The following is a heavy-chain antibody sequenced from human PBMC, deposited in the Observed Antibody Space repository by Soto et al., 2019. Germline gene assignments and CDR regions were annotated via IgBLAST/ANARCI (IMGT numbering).Heavy chain of an antibody. CDR1: GFTFSSYG. V-gene: IGHV3-30*18. Sequence: QVQLVESGGGVVQPGRSLRLSCAASGFTFSSYGMHWVRQAPGKGLEWVAVISYDGSNKYYADSVKGRFTISRDNSKNTLYLQMNSLRAEDTAVYYCAKGGRDARIQLWFYMGDYWGQGTLVTVSS. J-gene: IGHJ4*02. D-gene: IGHD5-18*01. CDR3: AKGGRDARIQLWFYMGDY. CDR2: ISYDGSNK.